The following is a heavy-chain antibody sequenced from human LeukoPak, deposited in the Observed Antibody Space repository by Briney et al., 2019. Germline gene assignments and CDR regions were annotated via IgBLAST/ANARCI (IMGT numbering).Heavy chain of an antibody. D-gene: IGHD2-21*02. CDR1: GFTFSRYA. V-gene: IGHV3-23*01. Sequence: GGSLRLSCAASGFTFSRYAMRGVRQAPAKGREGGSGISDSGGTTYYTDSVQGRFPISRDNSNNTLHLQMNSLRAEDTALYFCAKDHDNTDYYYYFDSWGQGTLVTVSS. CDR3: AKDHDNTDYYYYFDS. J-gene: IGHJ4*02. CDR2: ISDSGGTT.